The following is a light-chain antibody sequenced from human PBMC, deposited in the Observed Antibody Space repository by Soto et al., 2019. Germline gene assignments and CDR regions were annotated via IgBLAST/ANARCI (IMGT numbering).Light chain of an antibody. CDR3: QQYNSYSPLT. V-gene: IGKV1-5*03. CDR1: QSISSW. Sequence: IQMIQSPSTLSASVGDRVTITCRASQSISSWLAWYQQKPGKAPKLLIYKASSLESGVPSRFSGSGSGTEFTLTISSLQPDDFATYYCQQYNSYSPLTFGGGTKV. J-gene: IGKJ4*01. CDR2: KAS.